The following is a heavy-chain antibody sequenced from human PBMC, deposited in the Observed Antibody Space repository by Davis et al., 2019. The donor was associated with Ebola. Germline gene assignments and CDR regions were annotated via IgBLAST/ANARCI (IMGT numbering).Heavy chain of an antibody. J-gene: IGHJ5*02. Sequence: SETLSLTCTVSGGSISSGGYYWSWIRQHPGKGLEWIGYIYYSGSTNYNPSLKSRVTISVDTSKNQFSLKLSSVTAADTAVYYCARGVGAHVRFDPWGQGTLVTVSS. V-gene: IGHV4-31*03. CDR2: IYYSGST. CDR3: ARGVGAHVRFDP. CDR1: GGSISSGGYY. D-gene: IGHD1-26*01.